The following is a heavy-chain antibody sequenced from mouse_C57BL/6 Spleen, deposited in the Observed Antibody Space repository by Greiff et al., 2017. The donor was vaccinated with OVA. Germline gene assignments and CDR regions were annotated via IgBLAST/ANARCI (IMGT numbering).Heavy chain of an antibody. CDR3: ARYYYDYDEAWFAY. CDR1: GYTFTSYW. V-gene: IGHV1-55*01. D-gene: IGHD2-4*01. Sequence: QVQLQQPGAELVKPGASVKMSCKASGYTFTSYWITWVKQRPGQGLEWIGDIYPGSGSTNYNEKFQSKATLTVDTSSSTAYMQRSSLTSEDSAVYYCARYYYDYDEAWFAYWGQGTLVTVSA. CDR2: IYPGSGST. J-gene: IGHJ3*01.